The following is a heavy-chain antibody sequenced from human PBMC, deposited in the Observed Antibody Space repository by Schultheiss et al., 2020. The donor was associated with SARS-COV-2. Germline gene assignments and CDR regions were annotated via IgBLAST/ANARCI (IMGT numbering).Heavy chain of an antibody. V-gene: IGHV3-23*01. Sequence: GGSLRLSCAASGFTFSSYAMSWVRQAPGKGLEWVSGISSRGGTTYYADSVKGRFTISRDNSKNTLYLQMNSLRAEDTAVYYCAKPILAPLYYYGMDVWGQGTTVTVSS. CDR1: GFTFSSYA. J-gene: IGHJ6*02. CDR3: AKPILAPLYYYGMDV. D-gene: IGHD2-8*02. CDR2: ISSRGGTT.